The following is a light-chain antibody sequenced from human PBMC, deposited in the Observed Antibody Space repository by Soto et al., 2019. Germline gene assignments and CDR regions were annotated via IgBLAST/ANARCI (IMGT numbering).Light chain of an antibody. CDR2: RNY. CDR1: SSNIGSNH. CDR3: QSYDSSLRLAV. Sequence: QSVLTQPPSASETPGQRVTISCSGSSSNIGSNHVYWYQHLPGTAPKLLIYRNYLRPSGVPDRFSASKSGTSASLAITGLQTDDEADYYCQSYDSSLRLAVFGGGTKLTVL. J-gene: IGLJ3*02. V-gene: IGLV1-47*01.